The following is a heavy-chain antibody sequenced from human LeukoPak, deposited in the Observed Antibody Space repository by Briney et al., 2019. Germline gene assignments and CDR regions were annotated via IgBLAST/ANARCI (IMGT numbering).Heavy chain of an antibody. CDR3: ARWGGTLNAFDV. CDR2: THYSGNT. J-gene: IGHJ3*01. CDR1: GGSISSYY. V-gene: IGHV4-59*08. D-gene: IGHD1-26*01. Sequence: SETLSLTCTVSGGSISSYYWSWIRQPPGKPLEWIGYTHYSGNTNYNPSLKSRVTTLVDMSKNQFSLKLSSVTAADTAVYYCARWGGTLNAFDVWGQGTLVTVSS.